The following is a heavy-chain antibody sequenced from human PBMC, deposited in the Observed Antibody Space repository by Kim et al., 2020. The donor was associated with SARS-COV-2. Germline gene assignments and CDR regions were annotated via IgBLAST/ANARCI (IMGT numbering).Heavy chain of an antibody. V-gene: IGHV3-21*01. CDR3: ARGGDIVVVPAAMRGGGYYYYGMDV. CDR1: GFTFSSYS. CDR2: ISSSSSYI. D-gene: IGHD2-2*01. J-gene: IGHJ6*02. Sequence: GGSLRLSCAASGFTFSSYSMNWVRQAPGKGLEWVSSISSSSSYIYYADSVKGRFTISRDNAKNSLYLQMNSLRAEDTAVYYCARGGDIVVVPAAMRGGGYYYYGMDVWGQGTTVTVSS.